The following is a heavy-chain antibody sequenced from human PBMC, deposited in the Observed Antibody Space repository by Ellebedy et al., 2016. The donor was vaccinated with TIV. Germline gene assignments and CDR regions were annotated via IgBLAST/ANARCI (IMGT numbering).Heavy chain of an antibody. Sequence: ASVKVSCXASGYTFTSYGISWVRQAPGQGLEWMGWINPKSGGTNCAQKFQGRVTMTRDTSIGTAYMELSRLRSDDTAVYYCARGMEYFGSSYSLFDSWGQGALVTVSS. V-gene: IGHV1-2*02. D-gene: IGHD1-26*01. CDR1: GYTFTSYG. J-gene: IGHJ4*02. CDR2: INPKSGGT. CDR3: ARGMEYFGSSYSLFDS.